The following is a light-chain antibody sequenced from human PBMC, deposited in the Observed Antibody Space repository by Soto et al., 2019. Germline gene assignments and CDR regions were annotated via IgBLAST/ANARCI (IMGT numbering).Light chain of an antibody. CDR2: EVS. Sequence: QSVLTQPASVSGSPGQSITISCTGTSSDVGGYNYVSWYQQHPGKAPKLMIYEVSNRPSGVSNRFSGSKSGNTASLTISGLQPEDEADYYCASSATSSPYVFGTGTKLTVL. V-gene: IGLV2-14*01. J-gene: IGLJ1*01. CDR1: SSDVGGYNY. CDR3: ASSATSSPYV.